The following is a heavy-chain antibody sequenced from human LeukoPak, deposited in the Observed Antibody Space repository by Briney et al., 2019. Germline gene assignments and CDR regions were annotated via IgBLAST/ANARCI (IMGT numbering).Heavy chain of an antibody. V-gene: IGHV3-7*01. CDR1: GFTFSSYW. CDR3: VRDGGSSNW. CDR2: IKQDGSEK. Sequence: GGSLRLSCAASGFTFSSYWMSWVRQAPGKGLEWVANIKQDGSEKYYVDSVKGRFTISRDNARKSLYLQMNSLRAEDTAVYYCVRDGGSSNWWGQGTLVTVSS. D-gene: IGHD6-13*01. J-gene: IGHJ4*02.